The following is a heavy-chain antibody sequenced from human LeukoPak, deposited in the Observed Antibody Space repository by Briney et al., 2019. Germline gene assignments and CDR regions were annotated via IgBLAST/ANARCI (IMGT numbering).Heavy chain of an antibody. V-gene: IGHV3-33*01. CDR1: GFTFGSYG. Sequence: GGSLRLSCAASGFTFGSYGMHWVRQAPGKGLEWVAVIWYDGSNKYYADSVKGRFTISRDNSKNTLYLQMNSLRAEDTAVYYCARGLGYSGYADTGYYFDYWGQGTLVTVSS. CDR2: IWYDGSNK. J-gene: IGHJ4*02. CDR3: ARGLGYSGYADTGYYFDY. D-gene: IGHD5-12*01.